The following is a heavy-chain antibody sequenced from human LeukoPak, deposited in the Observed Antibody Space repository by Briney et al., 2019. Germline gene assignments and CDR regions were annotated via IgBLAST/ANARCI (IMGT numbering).Heavy chain of an antibody. J-gene: IGHJ4*02. CDR2: INPNSGGT. V-gene: IGHV1-2*02. CDR1: GYTFTGYY. CDR3: ARVNKKASSSCYGY. Sequence: ASVKVSCKASGYTFTGYYMHWVRQAPGQGLEWMGWINPNSGGTNYAQKFQGRATMTRDTSISTAYMELSRLRSDDTAVYYCARVNKKASSSCYGYWGQGTLVTVSS. D-gene: IGHD6-13*01.